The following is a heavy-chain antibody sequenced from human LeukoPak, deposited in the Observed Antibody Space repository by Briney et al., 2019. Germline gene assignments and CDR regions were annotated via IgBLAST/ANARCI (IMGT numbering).Heavy chain of an antibody. V-gene: IGHV1-69*04. CDR2: IIPIFGIA. CDR3: ARDDDLGVRD. J-gene: IGHJ4*02. CDR1: GGTFSSYA. D-gene: IGHD1-1*01. Sequence: SVKVSCKASGGTFSSYAISWVRQAPGQGLEWMGRIIPIFGIANYAQKFQGRVTITADKPTSTAYMELSSLRSEDTAVYYCARDDDLGVRDWGQGTLVTVSS.